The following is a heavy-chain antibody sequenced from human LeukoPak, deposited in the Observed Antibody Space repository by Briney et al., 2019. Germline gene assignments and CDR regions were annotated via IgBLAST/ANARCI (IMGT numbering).Heavy chain of an antibody. V-gene: IGHV3-23*01. CDR1: GFTFSSYG. CDR2: ISGSGGST. D-gene: IGHD3-9*01. J-gene: IGHJ4*02. CDR3: ATNYVLRYFDWLSDSPYYLDY. Sequence: GGTLRLSCAASGFTFSSYGMSWVRQAPGKGLEWVSAISGSGGSTYYADSVKGRFTISRDNSKNTLYLQMNSLRAEDTAVYYCATNYVLRYFDWLSDSPYYLDYWGQGTLVTVSS.